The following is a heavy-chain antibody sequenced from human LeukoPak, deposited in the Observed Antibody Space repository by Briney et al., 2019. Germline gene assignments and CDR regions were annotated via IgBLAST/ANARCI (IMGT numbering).Heavy chain of an antibody. CDR3: ARGWTNGYFDY. Sequence: SEILSLTCTVSGGSISSTTYYWGWIRQPPGKGLEWIGEINHSGSTNYNPSLKSRVTISVDTSKNQFSLKLSSVTAADTAVYYCARGWTNGYFDYWGQGTLVTVSS. V-gene: IGHV4-39*07. D-gene: IGHD3/OR15-3a*01. J-gene: IGHJ4*02. CDR1: GGSISSTTYY. CDR2: INHSGST.